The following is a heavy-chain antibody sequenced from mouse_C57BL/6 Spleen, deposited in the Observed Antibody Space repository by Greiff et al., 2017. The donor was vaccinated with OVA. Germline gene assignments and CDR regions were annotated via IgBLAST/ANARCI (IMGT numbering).Heavy chain of an antibody. V-gene: IGHV6-6*01. J-gene: IGHJ2*01. D-gene: IGHD1-1*01. CDR3: TRITTVVYFDY. CDR2: IRNKANNHAT. CDR1: GFTFSDAW. Sequence: EVKLVESGGGLVQPGGSMKLSCAASGFTFSDAWMDWVRQSPEKGLEWVAEIRNKANNHATYYAESVKGRFTISRDDSKSSVYLQMNSLRAEDTGIYYCTRITTVVYFDYWGQGTTLTVSS.